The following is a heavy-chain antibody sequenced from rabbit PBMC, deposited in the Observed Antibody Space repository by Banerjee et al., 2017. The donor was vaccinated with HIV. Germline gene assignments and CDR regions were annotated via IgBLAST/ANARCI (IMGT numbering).Heavy chain of an antibody. D-gene: IGHD6-1*01. J-gene: IGHJ3*01. V-gene: IGHV1S40*01. CDR2: IYAGSSGNT. Sequence: QSLEESGGDLVKPGASLTLTCTASGFSFSNSDYMCWVRQAPGKGLEWIACIYAGSSGNTYYASWAKGRFTISKTSSTTVTLQMTSLTAADTATYFCARGYIYGDGGYDSGITRLDLWGPGTLVTVS. CDR3: ARGYIYGDGGYDSGITRLDL. CDR1: GFSFSNSDY.